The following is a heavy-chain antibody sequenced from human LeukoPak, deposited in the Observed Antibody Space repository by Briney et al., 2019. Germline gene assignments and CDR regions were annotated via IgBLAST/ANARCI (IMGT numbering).Heavy chain of an antibody. D-gene: IGHD6-19*01. CDR1: GFTFGDYA. CDR3: TRGKRSGWPKRNHYFDY. CDR2: IRSKAYGGTT. J-gene: IGHJ4*02. V-gene: IGHV3-49*04. Sequence: GGSLRLSCTASGFTFGDYAMSWVRQAPGKGLEWVGFIRSKAYGGTTEYAASVKGRFTISRDDSKSIAYLQMNSLETEDTAVYYCTRGKRSGWPKRNHYFDYWGQGTLVTVSS.